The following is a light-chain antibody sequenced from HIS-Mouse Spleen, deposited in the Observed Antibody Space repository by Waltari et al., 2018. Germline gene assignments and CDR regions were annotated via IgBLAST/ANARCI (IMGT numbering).Light chain of an antibody. J-gene: IGLJ3*02. CDR1: SSDVGSYNL. V-gene: IGLV2-23*03. Sequence: QSALTQPASVSGSPGPSFTLLCTGTSSDVGSYNLVSLYQQHPGKAPKLMIYEGSKRPSGVSNRFSGSKSGNTASLTISGLQAEDEADYYCCSYAGSSTFGVFGGGTKLTVL. CDR2: EGS. CDR3: CSYAGSSTFGV.